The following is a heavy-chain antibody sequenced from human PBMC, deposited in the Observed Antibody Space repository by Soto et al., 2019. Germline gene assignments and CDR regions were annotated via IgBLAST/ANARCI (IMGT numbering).Heavy chain of an antibody. D-gene: IGHD3-10*01. CDR3: ARGVGFGYYYYHMDL. J-gene: IGHJ6*02. CDR1: GASVTSVSDY. CDR2: IYHSGSA. V-gene: IGHV4-61*01. Sequence: SETLSLTCTVSGASVTSVSDYWRWIRQPPGKWLEWFVYIYHSGSADYNPSLGSRVTISIDTSKNQFSLQLTSVTAADTAVYYCARGVGFGYYYYHMDLWGQGNTVTVS.